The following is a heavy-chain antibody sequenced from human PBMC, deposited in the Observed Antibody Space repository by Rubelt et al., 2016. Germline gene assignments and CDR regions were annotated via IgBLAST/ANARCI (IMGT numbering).Heavy chain of an antibody. CDR3: ARGRYGDYAAPYYFDY. CDR1: GGSISTYY. D-gene: IGHD4-17*01. Sequence: QMQLQESGPGLVRPSETLSLTRTVSGGSISTYYWSWIRQPPGKGLEWIGYIYYKGSTNYNPSLKSRVTISVDTSKNQFSRKLGSVAAADTAVYYWARGRYGDYAAPYYFDYWGQGILVTVSS. J-gene: IGHJ4*02. CDR2: IYYKGST. V-gene: IGHV4-59*01.